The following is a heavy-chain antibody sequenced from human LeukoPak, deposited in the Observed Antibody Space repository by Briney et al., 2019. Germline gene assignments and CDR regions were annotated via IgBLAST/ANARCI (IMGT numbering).Heavy chain of an antibody. CDR3: ARDLSSTSNWELDY. CDR1: GYTFIHYF. J-gene: IGHJ4*02. Sequence: AAVKVSCKASGYTFIHYFIHWVRQAPGQGLEWMGRIYSNTGGTEYTQKFQGRVTMTRDTSITTVYMELTGLTSDDTVVYYCARDLSSTSNWELDYWGQGTLVTVSS. CDR2: IYSNTGGT. D-gene: IGHD7-27*01. V-gene: IGHV1-2*05.